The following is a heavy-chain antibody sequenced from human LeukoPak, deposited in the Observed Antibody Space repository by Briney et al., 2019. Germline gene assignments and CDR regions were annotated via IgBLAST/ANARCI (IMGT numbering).Heavy chain of an antibody. J-gene: IGHJ3*02. Sequence: SQTLSLTCTVSGGSISSGSYYWSWIRQPAGKGLEWIGRIYTSGSTNYNPSLKSRVTISVDTSKNQFSLKLSSVTAADTAVYYCAREWGHYDSNGYAHAFDIWGQGTMVTVSS. V-gene: IGHV4-61*02. CDR1: GGSISSGSYY. CDR3: AREWGHYDSNGYAHAFDI. D-gene: IGHD3-22*01. CDR2: IYTSGST.